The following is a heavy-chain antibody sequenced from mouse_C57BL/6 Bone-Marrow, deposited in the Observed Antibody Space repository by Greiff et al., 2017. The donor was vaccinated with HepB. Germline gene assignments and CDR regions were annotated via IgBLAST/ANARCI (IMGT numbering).Heavy chain of an antibody. D-gene: IGHD1-1*01. CDR3: AREDSYYKGSSYGYIDD. V-gene: IGHV1-55*01. CDR1: GFSFTSYW. CDR2: IYPGSGST. Sequence: QVQLQQPGAELVKPGASVKMSCKASGFSFTSYWITWVKQRPGQGLEWIGDIYPGSGSTNYNEKFKCKATLTVDTSSSTANMQISSLTSEDSAVYNGAREDSYYKGSSYGYIDDWGTGTTVTVSS. J-gene: IGHJ1*03.